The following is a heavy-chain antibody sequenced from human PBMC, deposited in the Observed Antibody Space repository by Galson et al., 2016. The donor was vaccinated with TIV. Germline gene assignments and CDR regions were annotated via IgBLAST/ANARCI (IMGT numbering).Heavy chain of an antibody. CDR2: IYTSGIT. CDR3: ARRVTERQYGGALSWFDP. CDR1: GALIRSGSYY. Sequence: LSLTCTVSGALIRSGSYYWNWIRQPAGKGLEWIGRIYTSGITNYNPSLKSRVTMSVDTSKNQFSLKLTSVTAADTAVYYCARRVTERQYGGALSWFDPWGQGTRVIVPS. V-gene: IGHV4-61*02. J-gene: IGHJ5*02. D-gene: IGHD1-1*01.